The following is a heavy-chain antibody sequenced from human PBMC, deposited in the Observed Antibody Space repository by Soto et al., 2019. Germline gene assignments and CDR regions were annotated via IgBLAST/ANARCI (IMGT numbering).Heavy chain of an antibody. V-gene: IGHV3-30*03. CDR1: GFTFSSYG. CDR2: ISYDGSNK. Sequence: QVQLVESGGGVVQPGRSLRLSCAASGFTFSSYGMHWVRQAPGKGLEWVAVISYDGSNKYYADSVKGRFTISRDNSKNTLYLQMNSLRAEDTAVYYCARGLGSSGCCGHYYYYGMDVWGQGTTVTVSS. CDR3: ARGLGSSGCCGHYYYYGMDV. J-gene: IGHJ6*02. D-gene: IGHD6-19*01.